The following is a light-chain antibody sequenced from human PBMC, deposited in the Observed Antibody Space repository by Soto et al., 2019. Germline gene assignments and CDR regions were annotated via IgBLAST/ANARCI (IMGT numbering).Light chain of an antibody. CDR2: EVT. V-gene: IGLV2-14*01. J-gene: IGLJ7*01. Sequence: QSVLTQPASVSGSAGQSITISCTGTSSDVGGYNYVSWYQQHPGTAPKLMIYEVTNRPSGVSYRFSGSKSGNTASLTISGLQTEDEADYYCSSYTISSTLVVFGGGTQLTVL. CDR1: SSDVGGYNY. CDR3: SSYTISSTLVV.